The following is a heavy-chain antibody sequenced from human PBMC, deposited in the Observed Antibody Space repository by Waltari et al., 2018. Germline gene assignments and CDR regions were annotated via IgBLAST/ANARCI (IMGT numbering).Heavy chain of an antibody. CDR3: AKSAEHLGSSLSN. Sequence: EVQLVESGGVVVKPGGSLRLSCDASGFTFEDYTMPWVRQAPGKGLEWVSLISGDGGSTNYADSVKGRFTISRDNSKNSLYLQMNSLRTEDTALYYCAKSAEHLGSSLSNWGQGTLVTVSS. D-gene: IGHD6-13*01. J-gene: IGHJ4*02. CDR2: ISGDGGST. V-gene: IGHV3-43*01. CDR1: GFTFEDYT.